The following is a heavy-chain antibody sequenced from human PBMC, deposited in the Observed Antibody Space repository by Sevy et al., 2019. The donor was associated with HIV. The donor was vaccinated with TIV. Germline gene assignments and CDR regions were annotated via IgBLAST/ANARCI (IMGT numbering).Heavy chain of an antibody. D-gene: IGHD3-16*02. J-gene: IGHJ4*02. V-gene: IGHV4-59*01. CDR2: IYYSGST. CDR1: GGSISSYY. Sequence: SETLSLTCTVSGGSISSYYWSWIRQSPGKGLEWIGYIYYSGSTNYNPSLKSRVTISVDTSKNQFSLKLSSVTAADTAVYYCAREGHYDYVWGSYRPGGYFDYWGQGTLVTVSS. CDR3: AREGHYDYVWGSYRPGGYFDY.